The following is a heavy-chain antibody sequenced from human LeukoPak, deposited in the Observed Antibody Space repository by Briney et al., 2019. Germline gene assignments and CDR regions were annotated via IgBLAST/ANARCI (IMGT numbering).Heavy chain of an antibody. CDR2: IKQDGSEK. D-gene: IGHD2-15*01. Sequence: GGSLRLSCAASGFTFSSYAMSWVRQAPGKGLEWVANIKQDGSEKYYVDSVKGRFTISSDNAKNALYLQMNSLRGEDTAVYYCARDRIGGMDVWGQGTTVTVSS. J-gene: IGHJ6*02. V-gene: IGHV3-7*01. CDR3: ARDRIGGMDV. CDR1: GFTFSSYA.